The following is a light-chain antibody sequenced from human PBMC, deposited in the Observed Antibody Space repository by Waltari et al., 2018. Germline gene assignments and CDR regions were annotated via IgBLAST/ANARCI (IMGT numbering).Light chain of an antibody. J-gene: IGKJ2*01. CDR1: QSISTY. CDR2: GAS. V-gene: IGKV1-39*01. Sequence: QITQSPSSLSASVGDIVTITCRASQSISTYLNWYQQKPGKAPKLLIYGASTLQSGVSSRFSGSGSGTDFTLTISSLQPEDFATYYCQQSYNTPYTFGQGTRLDIK. CDR3: QQSYNTPYT.